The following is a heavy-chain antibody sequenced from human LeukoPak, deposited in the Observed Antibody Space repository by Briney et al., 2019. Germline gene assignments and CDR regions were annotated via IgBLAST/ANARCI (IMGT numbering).Heavy chain of an antibody. CDR1: GFTFDDYG. CDR3: ARVAQPRYFDWLFDYYYYYMDV. Sequence: GGSLRLSCAASGFTFDDYGMSWVRQAPGKGLEWVSGINWNGGSTGYADSVKGRFTISRDNAKNSLYLQMNSLRAEDTASYHCARVAQPRYFDWLFDYYYYYMDVWGKGTTVTISS. CDR2: INWNGGST. D-gene: IGHD3-9*01. V-gene: IGHV3-20*01. J-gene: IGHJ6*03.